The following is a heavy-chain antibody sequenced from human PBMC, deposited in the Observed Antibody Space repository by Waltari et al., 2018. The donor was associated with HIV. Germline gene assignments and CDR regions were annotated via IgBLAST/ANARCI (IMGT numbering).Heavy chain of an antibody. J-gene: IGHJ4*02. CDR2: IKQDGSEK. CDR3: ARGLPDSSSWLGGVGVFDY. Sequence: QAPGKGLEWVANIKQDGSEKYYVDSVKGRFTISRDNAKNSLYLQMNSLRAEDTAVYYCARGLPDSSSWLGGVGVFDYWGQGTLVTVSS. D-gene: IGHD6-13*01. V-gene: IGHV3-7*03.